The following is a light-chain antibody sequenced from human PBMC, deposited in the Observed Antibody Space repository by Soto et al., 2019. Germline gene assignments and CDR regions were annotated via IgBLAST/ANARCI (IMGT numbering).Light chain of an antibody. CDR2: DAS. CDR3: QQYGSSPPT. V-gene: IGKV3-20*01. J-gene: IGKJ1*01. Sequence: PGERATLSAKASQSVSTSLAWYQQKPGQPPRLLIYDASNRAAGTPDRFSGSGSGTDFTLTINRLEPEDFALYYCQQYGSSPPTFGQGTKVDI. CDR1: QSVSTS.